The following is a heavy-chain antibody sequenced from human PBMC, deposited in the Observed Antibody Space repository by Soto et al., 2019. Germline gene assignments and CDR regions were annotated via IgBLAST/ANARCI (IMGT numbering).Heavy chain of an antibody. CDR3: ARKEDIVLVPAARPYYYYGMDV. J-gene: IGHJ6*02. D-gene: IGHD2-2*01. V-gene: IGHV1-69*13. CDR1: GGTFSSYA. Sequence: ASVNVSCKASGGTFSSYAISWVRQAPGQGLEWMGGIIPIFGTANYAQKFQGRVTITADESTSTAYMELSSLRSEDTAVYYCARKEDIVLVPAARPYYYYGMDVWG. CDR2: IIPIFGTA.